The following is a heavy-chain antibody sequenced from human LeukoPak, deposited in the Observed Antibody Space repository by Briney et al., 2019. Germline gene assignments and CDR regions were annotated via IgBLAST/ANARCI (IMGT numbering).Heavy chain of an antibody. CDR1: GGSISSGDYY. J-gene: IGHJ6*02. CDR2: IYYSGST. D-gene: IGHD3-3*01. V-gene: IGHV4-30-4*01. Sequence: SETLSLTCTVSGGSISSGDYYWSWIRQPPGKGLEWIGYIYYSGSTYYNPSLKSRVTISVDTSKNQFSLKLSSVTAADTAVYYCARARYDFWSNYYYGMDVWGQGTTVTASS. CDR3: ARARYDFWSNYYYGMDV.